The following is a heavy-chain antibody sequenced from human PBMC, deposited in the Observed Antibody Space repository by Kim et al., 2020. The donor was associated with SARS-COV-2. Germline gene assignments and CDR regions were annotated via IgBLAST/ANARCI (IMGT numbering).Heavy chain of an antibody. V-gene: IGHV3-33*01. J-gene: IGHJ4*02. CDR3: ARDRAAYYYDSSGYHV. D-gene: IGHD3-22*01. Sequence: GGSLRLSCAASGFTFSSYCMHWVRQAPGKGLEWVAGIWYDGSNKYYADSVKGRFTISRDNSKNTLYLQMNSLRDEDTAVYYCARDRAAYYYDSSGYHVWGQGTLVTVSS. CDR1: GFTFSSYC. CDR2: IWYDGSNK.